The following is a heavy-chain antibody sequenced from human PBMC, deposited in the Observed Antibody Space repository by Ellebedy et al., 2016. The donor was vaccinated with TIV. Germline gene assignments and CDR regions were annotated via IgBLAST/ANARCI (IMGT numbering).Heavy chain of an antibody. J-gene: IGHJ4*02. CDR1: GFTFSNYW. CDR2: IKQDGSEK. CDR3: ARDQWLGRAYYFDY. V-gene: IGHV3-7*01. Sequence: GESLKISCAASGFTFSNYWMTWVRQAPGKGLEWVANIKQDGSEKYSIDSVKGRFSISRDNAKNSLYVQMNSLTDEDTAVYYCARDQWLGRAYYFDYWGQGTLLTVSS. D-gene: IGHD6-19*01.